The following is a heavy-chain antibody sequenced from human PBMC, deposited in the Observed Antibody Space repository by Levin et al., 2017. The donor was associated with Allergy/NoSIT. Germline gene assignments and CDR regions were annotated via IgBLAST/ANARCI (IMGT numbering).Heavy chain of an antibody. CDR3: ARAGGANWGGNWYFDL. CDR2: INPNSGGT. D-gene: IGHD7-27*01. Sequence: PRASVKVSCKASGYTFTGYYMHWVRQAPGQGLEWMGWINPNSGGTNYVQKFQGRVTMTRDTSISTAYMELSRLRSDDTAVYYCARAGGANWGGNWYFDLWGRGTLVTVSS. V-gene: IGHV1-2*02. CDR1: GYTFTGYY. J-gene: IGHJ2*01.